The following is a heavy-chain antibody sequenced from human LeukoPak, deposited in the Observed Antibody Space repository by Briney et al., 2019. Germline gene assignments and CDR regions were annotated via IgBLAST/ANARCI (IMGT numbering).Heavy chain of an antibody. D-gene: IGHD5-18*01. CDR2: ISYDGSNK. J-gene: IGHJ6*03. CDR3: ARGKRRDTAMVNYMDV. V-gene: IGHV3-30*01. Sequence: GGSLRLSCAASGVTFSSYAMHWVRQAPGKGLEWVAVISYDGSNKYYADSVKGRFTISRDNSKNTLYLQMNSLRAEDTAVYYCARGKRRDTAMVNYMDVWGKGTTVTVSS. CDR1: GVTFSSYA.